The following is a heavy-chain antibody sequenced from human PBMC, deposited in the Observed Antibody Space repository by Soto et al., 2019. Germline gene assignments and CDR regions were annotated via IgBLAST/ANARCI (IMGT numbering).Heavy chain of an antibody. CDR2: IWYDGSNK. J-gene: IGHJ4*02. V-gene: IGHV3-33*01. CDR3: ARVDYDYVWGSYQPPPDY. CDR1: GFTFSSYG. Sequence: GGSLRLSCAASGFTFSSYGMHWVRQAPGKGLEWVAVIWYDGSNKYYADSVKGRFTISRDNSKNTLYLQMNSLRAEDTAVYYCARVDYDYVWGSYQPPPDYWGQGTLVTVSS. D-gene: IGHD3-16*02.